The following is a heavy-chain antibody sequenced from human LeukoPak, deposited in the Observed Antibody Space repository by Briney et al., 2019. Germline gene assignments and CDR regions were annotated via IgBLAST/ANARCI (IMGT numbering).Heavy chain of an antibody. D-gene: IGHD3-10*01. CDR2: INPNSGGT. Sequence: ASVKVSCKASGYTFTGYYMHWERQAPGQGLEWMGWINPNSGGTNYAQKFQGRVTMTRDTSISTAYMELSRLRSDDTAVYYCARVSASMVRGVIITGPFDPWGQGTLVTVSS. V-gene: IGHV1-2*02. J-gene: IGHJ5*02. CDR1: GYTFTGYY. CDR3: ARVSASMVRGVIITGPFDP.